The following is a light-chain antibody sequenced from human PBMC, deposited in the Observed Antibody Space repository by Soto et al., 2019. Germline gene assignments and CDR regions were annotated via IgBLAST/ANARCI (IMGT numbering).Light chain of an antibody. CDR3: QQYDSLPIT. J-gene: IGKJ5*01. V-gene: IGKV1-33*01. CDR1: QDISNY. CDR2: DAS. Sequence: DIQLTQSPSSRPASLGDRVTITCQASQDISNYLNWYQQKPGKAPELLINDASNLEMGVPSRFSGVGSGTDFTFTISSLQPEDIATYFCQQYDSLPITFGQGTRLEIK.